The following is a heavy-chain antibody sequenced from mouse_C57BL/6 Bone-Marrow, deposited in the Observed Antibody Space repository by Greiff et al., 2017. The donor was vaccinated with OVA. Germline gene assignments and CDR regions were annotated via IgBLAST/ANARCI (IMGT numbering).Heavy chain of an antibody. Sequence: VQLQQSGAELVRPGASVKLSCTASGFNIKDDYMHWVKQRPEQGLEWIGWIDPENGDTEYASKFQGKATITAATSSNTAYLQLSSLTSEDTAVDSLTTRWILRGYWYQGTTPTVTS. CDR2: IDPENGDT. V-gene: IGHV14-4*01. D-gene: IGHD2-3*01. CDR1: GFNIKDDY. CDR3: TTRWILRGY. J-gene: IGHJ2*01.